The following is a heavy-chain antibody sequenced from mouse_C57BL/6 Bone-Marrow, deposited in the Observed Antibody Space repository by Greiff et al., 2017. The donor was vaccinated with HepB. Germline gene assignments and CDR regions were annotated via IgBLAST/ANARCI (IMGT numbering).Heavy chain of an antibody. CDR3: ARRGYGSSFFAY. Sequence: EVKLMESGPGLVKPSQSLSLTCSVPGYSITSGYYWNWIRQFPGNKLEWMGYISYDGSNNYNPSLKNRISITRDTSKNQFFLKLNSVTTEDTATYYCARRGYGSSFFAYWGQGTLVTVSA. D-gene: IGHD1-1*01. CDR2: ISYDGSN. CDR1: GYSITSGYY. V-gene: IGHV3-6*01. J-gene: IGHJ3*01.